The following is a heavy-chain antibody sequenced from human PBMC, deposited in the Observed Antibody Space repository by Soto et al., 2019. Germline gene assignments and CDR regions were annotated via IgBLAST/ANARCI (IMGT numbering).Heavy chain of an antibody. D-gene: IGHD1-26*01. V-gene: IGHV1-3*01. J-gene: IGHJ4*02. Sequence: KFQGRVTITRDTSVSTAYMELSSLRSEDTAVYYCARGLGLYYFDYWGQGTLVTVSS. CDR3: ARGLGLYYFDY.